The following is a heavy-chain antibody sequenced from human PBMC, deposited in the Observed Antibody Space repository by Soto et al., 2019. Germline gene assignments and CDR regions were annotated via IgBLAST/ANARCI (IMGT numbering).Heavy chain of an antibody. CDR2: IYPGDSDT. CDR3: ARRLSTGWFFDF. Sequence: GSLKISCKGSGYSFTSYWIGWVRQMPGKGLEWMGIIYPGDSDTRYSPSFQGQVAFSADKSISTAYLQWSGLKASYTAIYYCARRLSTGWFFDFWGQGTLVTVSS. CDR1: GYSFTSYW. J-gene: IGHJ4*02. D-gene: IGHD6-19*01. V-gene: IGHV5-51*01.